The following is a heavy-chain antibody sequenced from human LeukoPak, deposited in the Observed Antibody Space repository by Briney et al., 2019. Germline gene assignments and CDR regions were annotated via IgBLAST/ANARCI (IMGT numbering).Heavy chain of an antibody. CDR2: IKSKTDGGTA. D-gene: IGHD1-26*01. J-gene: IGHJ3*01. V-gene: IGHV3-15*07. CDR1: GFTFSNAW. Sequence: PGGSLRLSCAASGFTFSNAWMNWVRQAPGKGLEWVGRIKSKTDGGTADYAAPVKGRLTISRDDSKNTLYLQMSSLKTEDTAVYYCTTSYSGSPGVTWGQGTMVTVSS. CDR3: TTSYSGSPGVT.